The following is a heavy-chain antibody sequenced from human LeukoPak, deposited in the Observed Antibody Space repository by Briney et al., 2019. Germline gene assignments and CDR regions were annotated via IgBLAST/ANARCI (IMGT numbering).Heavy chain of an antibody. D-gene: IGHD3-10*01. CDR1: GHTFTSYD. V-gene: IGHV1-8*01. J-gene: IGHJ4*02. CDR2: MNPNSGNT. CDR3: ARREYGSGGYHLVY. Sequence: ASVKVSCKASGHTFTSYDINWVRQATGQGLEWMGWMNPNSGNTGYAQKFQGRVTMTTNTSISTAYMELSSLRSEDTAVYYCARREYGSGGYHLVYWGQGTLVTVSS.